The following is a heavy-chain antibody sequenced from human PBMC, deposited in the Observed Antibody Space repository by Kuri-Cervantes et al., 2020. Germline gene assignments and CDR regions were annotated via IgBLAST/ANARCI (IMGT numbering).Heavy chain of an antibody. J-gene: IGHJ6*02. V-gene: IGHV3-23*01. D-gene: IGHD3-16*02. CDR2: ISGSGGST. CDR3: ARDATNYDYVWGSYRTYGMDV. Sequence: GESLKISCAASGFTFSSYAMSWVRQAPGKGLEWVSAISGSGGSTYYADSVKGRFTISRDNSKNTLYLQMNSLRAEDTAVYYCARDATNYDYVWGSYRTYGMDVWGRGTTVTVSS. CDR1: GFTFSSYA.